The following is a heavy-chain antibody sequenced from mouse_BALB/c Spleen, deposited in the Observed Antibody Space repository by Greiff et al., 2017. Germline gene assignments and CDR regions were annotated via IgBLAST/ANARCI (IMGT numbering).Heavy chain of an antibody. CDR2: INPGSGGT. Sequence: QVQLQQSGAELVRPGTSVKVSCKASGYAFTNYLIEWVKQRPGQGLEWIGVINPGSGGTNYNEKFKGKATLTADKSSSTAYMQLSSLTSDDSAVYFCARSPFYYRYDNYWGQGTTLTVSS. CDR1: GYAFTNYL. V-gene: IGHV1-54*01. D-gene: IGHD2-14*01. J-gene: IGHJ2*01. CDR3: ARSPFYYRYDNY.